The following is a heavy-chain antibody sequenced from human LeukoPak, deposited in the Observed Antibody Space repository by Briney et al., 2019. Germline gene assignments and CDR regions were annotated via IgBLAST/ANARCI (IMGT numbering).Heavy chain of an antibody. D-gene: IGHD3-22*01. CDR3: AKAPAYYYDSSGYRDY. Sequence: PGRSLRPSRALSGVALTSYAIGWVRQAPGKGLEWVSAISGSGGSTYYADSVKGRFTISRDNSKNTLYLQMNSLRAEDTGVYYCAKAPAYYYDSSGYRDYWGQGTLVSVSS. CDR1: GVALTSYA. CDR2: ISGSGGST. V-gene: IGHV3-23*01. J-gene: IGHJ4*02.